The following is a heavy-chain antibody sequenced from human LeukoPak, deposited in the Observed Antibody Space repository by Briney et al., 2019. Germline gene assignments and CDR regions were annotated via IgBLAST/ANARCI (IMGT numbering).Heavy chain of an antibody. Sequence: ASVKVSCKASGGTLSSYAISWVRQAPGQGLEWMGGIIPIFGIANYAQKFQGRVTITTDESTSTAYMGLSSLRSEDTAVYYCARRKADMINDAFDIWGQGTMVTVSS. D-gene: IGHD3-22*01. V-gene: IGHV1-69*05. J-gene: IGHJ3*02. CDR2: IIPIFGIA. CDR3: ARRKADMINDAFDI. CDR1: GGTLSSYA.